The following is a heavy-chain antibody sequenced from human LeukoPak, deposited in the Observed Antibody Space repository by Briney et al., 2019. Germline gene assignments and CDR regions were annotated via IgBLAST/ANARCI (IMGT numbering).Heavy chain of an antibody. D-gene: IGHD3-22*01. CDR2: INHSGST. CDR1: GGSFSGYY. V-gene: IGHV4-34*01. J-gene: IGHJ5*02. Sequence: PSETLSLICAVYGGSFSGYYGSWIRQPPGKGLEWIGEINHSGSTNYNPSLKSRVTISVDTSKNQFSLKLSSVTAADTAVYYCARGSHYDSSGYYGGWFDPWGQGTLVTVSS. CDR3: ARGSHYDSSGYYGGWFDP.